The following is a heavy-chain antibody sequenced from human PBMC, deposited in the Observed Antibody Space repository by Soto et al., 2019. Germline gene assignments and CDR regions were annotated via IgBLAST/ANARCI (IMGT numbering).Heavy chain of an antibody. CDR2: IYHSGST. Sequence: PAETLSLTCAVSGGSIGSSNWWRVFRHPAGKGLEWIGEIYHSGSTNYNPSLKSRVTISVDKSKNQFSLKLSSVTAADTAVYYCARSPYYDYYYYYGMDVRGQGTTVTVSS. CDR3: ARSPYYDYYYYYGMDV. D-gene: IGHD3-10*01. J-gene: IGHJ6*02. V-gene: IGHV4-4*02. CDR1: GGSIGSSNW.